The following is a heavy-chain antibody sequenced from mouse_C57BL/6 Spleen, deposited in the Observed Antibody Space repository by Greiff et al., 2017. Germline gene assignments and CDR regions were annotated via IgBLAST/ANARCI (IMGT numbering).Heavy chain of an antibody. V-gene: IGHV1-39*01. Sequence: VQLQQSGPELVKPGASVTISCKASGYSFTDYNMNWVKPSNGKSLEWIGVINPNYGTTSYNQKFKGKATLTVDQSSSTAYMQLNSLTSEDTADYYCANYCSSYGFAYWGQGTLVTVSA. D-gene: IGHD1-1*01. CDR3: ANYCSSYGFAY. CDR2: INPNYGTT. J-gene: IGHJ3*01. CDR1: GYSFTDYN.